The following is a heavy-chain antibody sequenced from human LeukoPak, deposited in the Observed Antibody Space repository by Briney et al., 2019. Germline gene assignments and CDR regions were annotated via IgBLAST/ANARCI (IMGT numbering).Heavy chain of an antibody. Sequence: GGSLRLSCAASGFTFSSYGMHWVRQAPGKGLEWVAVISYDGSNKYYADSVKGRFTISRDNAKKSLYLQMNSLRAEDTAVYYCATKTSWGFDYWGQGTLVTVSS. J-gene: IGHJ4*02. CDR1: GFTFSSYG. V-gene: IGHV3-30*03. CDR2: ISYDGSNK. CDR3: ATKTSWGFDY. D-gene: IGHD7-27*01.